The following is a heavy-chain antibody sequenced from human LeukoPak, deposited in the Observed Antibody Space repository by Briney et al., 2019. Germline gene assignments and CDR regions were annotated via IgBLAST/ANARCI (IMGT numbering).Heavy chain of an antibody. V-gene: IGHV4-59*01. Sequence: SETLSPTCSVSGGSISSYYWSWIRQPPGKGLEWIGYIYYSGSTNYDPSLKSRVTISVDTSKNQLSLKMSSVTAADTAVYYCATRRDGYNNWYFDLWGRGTLVTVSS. D-gene: IGHD5-24*01. CDR2: IYYSGST. CDR3: ATRRDGYNNWYFDL. CDR1: GGSISSYY. J-gene: IGHJ2*01.